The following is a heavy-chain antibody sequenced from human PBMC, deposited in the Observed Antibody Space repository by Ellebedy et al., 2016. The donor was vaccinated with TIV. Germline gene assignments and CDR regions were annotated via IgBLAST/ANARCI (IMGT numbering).Heavy chain of an antibody. CDR2: ISGSGGST. Sequence: GGSLRLSCAASGFTFSSYAMSWVRQAPGKGLEWVSSISGSGGSTDYADSVKGRFAISRDNAKNSLYLQMNSLRAEDTAVYYCARFYYGSGYGMDVWGQGTTVTVSS. CDR3: ARFYYGSGYGMDV. J-gene: IGHJ6*02. D-gene: IGHD3-10*01. V-gene: IGHV3-23*01. CDR1: GFTFSSYA.